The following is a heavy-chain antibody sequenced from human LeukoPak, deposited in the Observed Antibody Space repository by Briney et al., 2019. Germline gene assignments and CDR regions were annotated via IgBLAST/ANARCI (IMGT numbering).Heavy chain of an antibody. Sequence: GGSLRLSCAASGFTFSSYSMNWVRQAPGKGLEWVAVISYDGSNKYYADSVKGRFTISRDNSKNTLYLQMNSLRAEDTAVYYCAKLSVSSGYYSRTDFDYWGQGTLVTVSS. CDR1: GFTFSSYS. V-gene: IGHV3-30*18. D-gene: IGHD3-22*01. CDR3: AKLSVSSGYYSRTDFDY. CDR2: ISYDGSNK. J-gene: IGHJ4*02.